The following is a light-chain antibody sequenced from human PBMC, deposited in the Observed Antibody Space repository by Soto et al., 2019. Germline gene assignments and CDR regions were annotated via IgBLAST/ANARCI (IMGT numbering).Light chain of an antibody. CDR1: QTISSW. J-gene: IGKJ1*01. Sequence: DIQMTQSPSTLSGAVGDRVTITCRASQTISSWLAWYQQKPGKAPTLLIFDASTLQSRVPSRFSGSGSGTEFTLTITSLHPDDFATYYCQQYDSYWWTFGQGTKVDIK. CDR2: DAS. V-gene: IGKV1-5*01. CDR3: QQYDSYWWT.